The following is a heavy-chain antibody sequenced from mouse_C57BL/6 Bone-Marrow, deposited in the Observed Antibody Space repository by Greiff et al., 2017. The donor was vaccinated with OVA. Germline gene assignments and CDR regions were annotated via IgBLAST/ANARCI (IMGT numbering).Heavy chain of an antibody. V-gene: IGHV1-39*01. Sequence: VQLQQSGPELVKPGASVKISCKASGYSFTDYNMNWVKQSNGKSLEWIGVINPNYGTTSYNQKFKGKATLTVDQSSSTDYMQLNSLTSEDSAVYYCAFYYGSSYMYFDVWGTGTTVTVSS. CDR1: GYSFTDYN. CDR2: INPNYGTT. CDR3: AFYYGSSYMYFDV. D-gene: IGHD1-1*01. J-gene: IGHJ1*03.